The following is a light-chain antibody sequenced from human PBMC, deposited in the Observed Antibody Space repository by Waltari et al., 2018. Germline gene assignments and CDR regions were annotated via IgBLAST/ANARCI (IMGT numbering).Light chain of an antibody. CDR1: SSDVGGYKY. J-gene: IGLJ2*01. CDR2: DVN. Sequence: QSALTQPASVSGSPGQSITISCTGTSSDVGGYKYVSWYQQHPGKAPKLIIYDVNNRPSGVSNRFSGFKSANTASLTISGLQAEDEADYYCNSFTLGTALLVFGGGTKLTVL. V-gene: IGLV2-14*03. CDR3: NSFTLGTALLV.